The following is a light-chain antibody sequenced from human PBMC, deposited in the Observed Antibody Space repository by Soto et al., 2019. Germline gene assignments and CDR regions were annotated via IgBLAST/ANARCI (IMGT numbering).Light chain of an antibody. Sequence: DIQMTQSPSSLSAFVGDRVTITCRASQDIGNFLAWYQQKPGKVPKLLIYAASTLQSGVPSRFSGSGSRTDFTLTISSLQPEDVATYYCQKCKVASFTFGGGTKVDIK. J-gene: IGKJ4*01. CDR3: QKCKVASFT. V-gene: IGKV1-27*01. CDR1: QDIGNF. CDR2: AAS.